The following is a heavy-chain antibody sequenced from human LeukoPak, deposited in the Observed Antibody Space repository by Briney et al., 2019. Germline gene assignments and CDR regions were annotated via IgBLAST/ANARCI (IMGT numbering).Heavy chain of an antibody. CDR1: GFPISTYT. CDR2: ITFSGGTT. V-gene: IGHV3-23*01. D-gene: IGHD5-24*01. CDR3: ARAQGTTNGLLDN. Sequence: GGSLRLSCVVSGFPISTYTTTWVRQTPEKGPEWVSSITFSGGTTYYADSVRGRFTISRDDSENTLYLQMTSLRVEDTAVYYCARAQGTTNGLLDNWGQGVLVTVSS. J-gene: IGHJ4*02.